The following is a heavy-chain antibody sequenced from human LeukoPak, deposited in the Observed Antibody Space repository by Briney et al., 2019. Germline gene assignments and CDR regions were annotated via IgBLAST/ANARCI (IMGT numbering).Heavy chain of an antibody. D-gene: IGHD3-10*01. CDR3: VREGYYGSAALYS. CDR1: GFTVSSNY. J-gene: IGHJ4*02. CDR2: IKTDGSST. V-gene: IGHV3-74*01. Sequence: GGSLRLSCAASGFTVSSNYMSWVRQAPGKGLVCVSRIKTDGSSTTYADSVKGRFTISRDNAKNTLYLQMNSLRAEDTAVYYCVREGYYGSAALYSWGQGTLVTVSS.